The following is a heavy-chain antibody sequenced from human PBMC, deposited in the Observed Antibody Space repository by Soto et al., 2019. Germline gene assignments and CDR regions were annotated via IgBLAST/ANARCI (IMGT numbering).Heavy chain of an antibody. Sequence: QVHLVQSGAAVEKPGASVKVSCKASGYTFTDYGISWVRQAPGQGLQWMGWITAFNGNTKYAQQFQGRVTMTTDTSTSTAYMELRSLESDDTAVYYCARISQSDFWSGYYYFFDYWGQGTLVTVSS. CDR1: GYTFTDYG. CDR3: ARISQSDFWSGYYYFFDY. CDR2: ITAFNGNT. J-gene: IGHJ4*02. V-gene: IGHV1-18*01. D-gene: IGHD3-3*01.